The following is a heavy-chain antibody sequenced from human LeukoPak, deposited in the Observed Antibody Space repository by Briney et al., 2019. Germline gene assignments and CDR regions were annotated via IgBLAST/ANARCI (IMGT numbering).Heavy chain of an antibody. CDR1: GASTIAYY. D-gene: IGHD1-26*01. CDR2: TYSGGNA. V-gene: IGHV4-59*01. J-gene: IGHJ3*01. Sequence: PSETLSLTCTVSGASTIAYYWSWIPQPPGKGLEWIGYTYSGGNANYNPSLKSRVTISIDTSENQFSLRLTSVTAADTAVYFCAHSKRGGGYYINAFAVWGQGTLVTISS. CDR3: AHSKRGGGYYINAFAV.